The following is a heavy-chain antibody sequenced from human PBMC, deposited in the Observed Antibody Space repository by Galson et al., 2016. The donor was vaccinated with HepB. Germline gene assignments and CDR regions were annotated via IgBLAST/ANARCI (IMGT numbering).Heavy chain of an antibody. J-gene: IGHJ3*02. CDR3: ARDYGSGSFRDDASDI. V-gene: IGHV4-30-4*01. CDR2: VYYSGST. D-gene: IGHD3-10*01. CDR1: GGSITSGDYY. Sequence: TLSLTCSVSGGSITSGDYYWSWFRQPPGKGLEWIGYVYYSGSTYQNPSLRGRVTISVDTSKNQFYLKMRSVTAADTAVYYCARDYGSGSFRDDASDIWGQGTMVTVSS.